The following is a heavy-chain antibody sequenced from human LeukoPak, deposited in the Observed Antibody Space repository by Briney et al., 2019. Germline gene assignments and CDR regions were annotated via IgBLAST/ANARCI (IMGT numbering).Heavy chain of an antibody. Sequence: PSETLSLTCAVYGGSFSGYYWSWIRQPPGKGLEWIGEINHSGSTYYNPSLKSRVTISVDTSKNQFSLKLSSVTAADTAVYYCARAHYDFWSGPGEYWGQGTLVTVSS. V-gene: IGHV4-34*01. D-gene: IGHD3-3*01. J-gene: IGHJ4*02. CDR3: ARAHYDFWSGPGEY. CDR1: GGSFSGYY. CDR2: INHSGST.